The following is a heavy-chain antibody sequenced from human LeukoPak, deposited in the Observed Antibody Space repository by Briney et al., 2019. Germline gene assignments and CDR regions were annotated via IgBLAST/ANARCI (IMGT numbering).Heavy chain of an antibody. CDR2: IYSGGST. CDR3: ARQIGYCSSGTCYFDF. J-gene: IGHJ4*02. V-gene: IGHV3-66*04. CDR1: GFTFSSYS. D-gene: IGHD2-15*01. Sequence: GGSLRLSCAASGFTFSSYSMNWVRQAPGKGLEWVSVIYSGGSTYYADSVKGRFTISRDKSKNTLYLQMNSLRAEDTAVYYCARQIGYCSSGTCYFDFWGQGSLVTVSS.